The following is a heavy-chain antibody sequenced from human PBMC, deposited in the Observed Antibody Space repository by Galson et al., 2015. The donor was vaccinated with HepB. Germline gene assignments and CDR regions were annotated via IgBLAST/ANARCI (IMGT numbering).Heavy chain of an antibody. Sequence: SLRLSCAASGFTFSSYAMHWVRQAPGKGLEWVAVISYDGSNKYYADSVKGRFTISRDNSKNTLYLQMNSLRAEDTAVYYCARAKGGAFDIWGQGTMVTVSS. V-gene: IGHV3-30-3*01. CDR1: GFTFSSYA. CDR2: ISYDGSNK. J-gene: IGHJ3*02. CDR3: ARAKGGAFDI.